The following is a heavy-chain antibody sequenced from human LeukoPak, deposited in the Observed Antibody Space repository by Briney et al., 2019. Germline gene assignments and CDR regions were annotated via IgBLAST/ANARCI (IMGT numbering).Heavy chain of an antibody. J-gene: IGHJ4*02. V-gene: IGHV4-59*01. CDR2: IYYSGST. D-gene: IGHD6-6*01. CDR3: AREVGYFGSSFDY. Sequence: SETLSLTCTVSGGSISSYYWSWIRQPPGKGLEWIGYIYYSGSTNYNPSLKSRVTISVDTSKNQFSLKLSSVTAADTAVYYCAREVGYFGSSFDYWGQGTLVTVS. CDR1: GGSISSYY.